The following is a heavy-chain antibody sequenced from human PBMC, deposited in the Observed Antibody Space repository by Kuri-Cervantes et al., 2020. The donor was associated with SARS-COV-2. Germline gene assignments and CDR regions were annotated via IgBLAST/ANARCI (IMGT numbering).Heavy chain of an antibody. CDR2: ISWDGGST. J-gene: IGHJ3*02. V-gene: IGHV3-43D*03. CDR3: AKEDGYCSSTSCPGGAFDI. Sequence: GGSLRLSCAASGFTFDDYAMHWVRQAPGKGLEWVSLISWDGGSTYYADSVKGRFTISRDNSKNSLYLQMNSLRAEDTALYYCAKEDGYCSSTSCPGGAFDIWGQGTMVTVSS. CDR1: GFTFDDYA. D-gene: IGHD2-2*01.